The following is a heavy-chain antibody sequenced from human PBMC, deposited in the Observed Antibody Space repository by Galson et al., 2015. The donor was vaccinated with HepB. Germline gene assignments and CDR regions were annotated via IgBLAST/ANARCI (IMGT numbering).Heavy chain of an antibody. J-gene: IGHJ4*02. CDR3: ARGGSYYDSSSYPLDY. CDR2: ISYDGSNK. V-gene: IGHV3-30-3*01. Sequence: LRLSCAASGFPFSSYAMHWVRQAPGKGLEWVAVISYDGSNKYYADSVKGRFPISRDNSKNTLYLQMNSLSAEDTAVFYCARGGSYYDSSSYPLDYWGQGTLVTVSS. D-gene: IGHD3-22*01. CDR1: GFPFSSYA.